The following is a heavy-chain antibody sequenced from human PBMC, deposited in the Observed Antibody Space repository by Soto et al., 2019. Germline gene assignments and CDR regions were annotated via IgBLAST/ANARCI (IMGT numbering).Heavy chain of an antibody. CDR3: ATKAGATYEGYYFDY. CDR1: GFTFGNLA. Sequence: AGAQCLLCAAYGFTFGNLAMTWVVLASREGLALVPDNNGFFSATARSTSNAESVQRRFAVSRDNYKNTLYLQMHCLRAEDTAVYYCATKAGATYEGYYFDYWGQGTLVTVS. V-gene: IGHV3-23*01. D-gene: IGHD6-19*01. CDR2: NNGFFSATARST. J-gene: IGHJ4*02.